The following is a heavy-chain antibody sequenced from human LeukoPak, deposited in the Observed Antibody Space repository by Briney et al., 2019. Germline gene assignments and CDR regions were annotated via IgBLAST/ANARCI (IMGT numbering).Heavy chain of an antibody. D-gene: IGHD4-17*01. Sequence: GGSLRLSCAASGFTFSTYAMIWVRQAPGKGLEWVSRISESGGSIFYADSVKGRFTSSRDNSKSTLYLQMNSLRAEDTAVYFCAKLADGDYVPFDSWGQGTLVTVSS. J-gene: IGHJ4*02. CDR2: ISESGGSI. CDR1: GFTFSTYA. CDR3: AKLADGDYVPFDS. V-gene: IGHV3-23*01.